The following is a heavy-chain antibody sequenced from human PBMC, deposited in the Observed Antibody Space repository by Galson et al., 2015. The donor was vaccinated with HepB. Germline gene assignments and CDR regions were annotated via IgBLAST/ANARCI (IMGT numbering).Heavy chain of an antibody. Sequence: ETLSLTCNVSGDSIKSYYWDWIRQSPGKGLEWIGYISHSGNTNYNPSLKSRVTMSVDTSNNHFSLKLRSVTAADTAVYYCAGHTVTTDQDYFDYWGQGVRVTVSS. CDR3: AGHTVTTDQDYFDY. CDR2: ISHSGNT. J-gene: IGHJ4*02. V-gene: IGHV4-59*01. D-gene: IGHD4-17*01. CDR1: GDSIKSYY.